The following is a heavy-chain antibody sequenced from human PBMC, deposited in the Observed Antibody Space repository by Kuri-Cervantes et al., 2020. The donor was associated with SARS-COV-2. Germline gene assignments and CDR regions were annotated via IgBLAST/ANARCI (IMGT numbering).Heavy chain of an antibody. CDR1: GGSFSDYY. D-gene: IGHD2-2*01. CDR3: ARHLIALVVVVPAFEPFDY. J-gene: IGHJ4*02. Sequence: SETLSLTCAVYGGSFSDYYWSWVRQPPGKGLEWIGEINHSGNTNYDPSLKSRITISIDTSKNQFSLKLSTVTAADTAVYYCARHLIALVVVVPAFEPFDYWGQGTLVTVSS. CDR2: INHSGNT. V-gene: IGHV4-34*01.